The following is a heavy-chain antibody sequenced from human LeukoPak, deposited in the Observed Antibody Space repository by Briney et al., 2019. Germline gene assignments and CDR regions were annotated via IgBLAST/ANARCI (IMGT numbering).Heavy chain of an antibody. CDR1: GGSFSGYY. V-gene: IGHV4-34*01. CDR3: ATRHLVHLVVPTMKSTFDI. D-gene: IGHD2-2*01. Sequence: SETLSLTCAVYGGSFSGYYWSWIRHPPRKGQEWIGDINHSGSSNYNPSLTRRGTISVDTAKNQYPLKLNSVTDADTAVYDCATRHLVHLVVPTMKSTFDIWGQGTMVTVSS. J-gene: IGHJ3*02. CDR2: INHSGSS.